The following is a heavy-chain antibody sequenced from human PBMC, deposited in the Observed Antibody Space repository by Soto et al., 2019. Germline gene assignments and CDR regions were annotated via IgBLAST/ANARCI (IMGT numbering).Heavy chain of an antibody. CDR3: ARARLSRSWWFDP. D-gene: IGHD3-10*01. Sequence: SETLSLTCTVSGGYISSYDLSWIRQPPGKGLEWIGYIYYSGSTNYNPSLKSRVTISVDTSKNQFSLKLSSVTAADTAVYYCARARLSRSWWFDPWGQGTLVTVSS. J-gene: IGHJ5*02. V-gene: IGHV4-59*01. CDR2: IYYSGST. CDR1: GGYISSYD.